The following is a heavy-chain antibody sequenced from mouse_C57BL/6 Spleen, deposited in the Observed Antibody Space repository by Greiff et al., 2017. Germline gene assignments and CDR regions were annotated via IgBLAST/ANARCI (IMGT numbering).Heavy chain of an antibody. V-gene: IGHV5-4*01. CDR2: ISDGGSYT. D-gene: IGHD4-1*01. J-gene: IGHJ2*01. CDR1: GFTFSSYA. CDR3: AREHWDY. Sequence: EVKLMESGGGLVKPGGSLKLSCAASGFTFSSYAMSWVRQTPEKRLEWVATISDGGSYTYYPDNVKGRFTISRDNAKNNLYLQMSHLKSEDTAMYYCAREHWDYWGQGTTLTVSS.